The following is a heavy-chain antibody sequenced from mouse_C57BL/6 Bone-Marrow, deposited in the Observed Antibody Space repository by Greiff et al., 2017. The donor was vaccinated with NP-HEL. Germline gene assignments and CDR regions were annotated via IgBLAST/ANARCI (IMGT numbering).Heavy chain of an antibody. CDR1: GYTFTSYW. V-gene: IGHV1-50*01. CDR2: IDPSDSYT. J-gene: IGHJ2*01. Sequence: QVHVKQPGAELVKPGASVKLSCKASGYTFTSYWMQWVKQRPGQGLEWIGEIDPSDSYTNYNQKFKGKATLTVDTSSSTAYMQLSSLTSEDSAVYYCARKGITTVDYWGQGTTLTVSS. CDR3: ARKGITTVDY. D-gene: IGHD1-1*01.